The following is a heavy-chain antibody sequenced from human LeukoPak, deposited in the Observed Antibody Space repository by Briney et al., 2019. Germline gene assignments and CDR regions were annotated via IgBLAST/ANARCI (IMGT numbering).Heavy chain of an antibody. CDR1: GDSVSSNSVG. Sequence: SQTLSLTCAISGDSVSSNSVGWNWIRRSPSRGLEWLGRTYYRSKWFNDYAESVKSRIIISADTSKNQLSLQLNSVTPEDTAVYYCTRGTIVARVPDYWGQGTLVTVSS. D-gene: IGHD6-6*01. CDR3: TRGTIVARVPDY. CDR2: TYYRSKWFN. V-gene: IGHV6-1*01. J-gene: IGHJ4*02.